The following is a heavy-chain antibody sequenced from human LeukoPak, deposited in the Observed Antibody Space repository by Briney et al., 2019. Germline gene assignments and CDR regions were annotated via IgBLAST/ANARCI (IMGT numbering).Heavy chain of an antibody. CDR1: GLTFSSYA. CDR2: VSGDGSGT. CDR3: AKGGIKDIVVVPAAIRPVIDY. J-gene: IGHJ4*02. V-gene: IGHV3-23*01. D-gene: IGHD2-2*02. Sequence: GGSLRLSCAASGLTFSSYAMSWVRQAPGKGLEWVSVVSGDGSGTYYADSVKGRFTISRDNSKNTLYLQMNSLRAEDTAVYYCAKGGIKDIVVVPAAIRPVIDYWGQGTLVTVSS.